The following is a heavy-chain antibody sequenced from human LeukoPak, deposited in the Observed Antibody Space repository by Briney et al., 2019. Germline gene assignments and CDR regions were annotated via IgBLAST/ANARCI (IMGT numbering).Heavy chain of an antibody. V-gene: IGHV3-23*01. Sequence: PGGSLRLSCAASGFTFSSYAMSWVRQAPGKGLEWVSSISGSANTYYADSVKGRFTISRDNPKNMLYLQMNSLRAEDTAVYYCAKPKYDSSGYYYEEGYYFDYWGQGTLVTVSS. J-gene: IGHJ4*02. CDR1: GFTFSSYA. CDR2: ISGSANT. D-gene: IGHD3-22*01. CDR3: AKPKYDSSGYYYEEGYYFDY.